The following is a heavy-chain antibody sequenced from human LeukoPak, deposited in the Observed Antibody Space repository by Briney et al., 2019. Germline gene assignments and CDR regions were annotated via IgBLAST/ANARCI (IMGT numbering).Heavy chain of an antibody. J-gene: IGHJ4*02. CDR3: AREGRYYDILTGYYPKGYFDY. Sequence: SETLSLTCTVSGGSISSYYWSWIRQPAGKGLEWIGRIYTSGSTHYNPSLKSRVTMSVDTSKNQFSLKLSSVTVADTAVYYCAREGRYYDILTGYYPKGYFDYWGQGTLVTVSS. CDR2: IYTSGST. CDR1: GGSISSYY. V-gene: IGHV4-4*07. D-gene: IGHD3-9*01.